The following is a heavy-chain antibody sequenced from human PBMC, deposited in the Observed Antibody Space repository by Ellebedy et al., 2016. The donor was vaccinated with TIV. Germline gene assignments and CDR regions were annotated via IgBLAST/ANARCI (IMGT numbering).Heavy chain of an antibody. CDR1: GFSFSNFW. CDR2: IKTDGSET. J-gene: IGHJ5*02. CDR3: VGFGVFNL. D-gene: IGHD3-3*01. Sequence: GASLKISCAAWGFSFSNFWMSWVRQAPGKGLEWVAHIKTDGSETYYVDSVKGRFTISRENAKNALFLQMDGLRVDESAVYYCVGFGVFNLWGQGAPVTVSS. V-gene: IGHV3-7*01.